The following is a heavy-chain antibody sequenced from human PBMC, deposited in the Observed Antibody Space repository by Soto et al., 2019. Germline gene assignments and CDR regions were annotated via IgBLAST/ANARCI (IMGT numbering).Heavy chain of an antibody. CDR3: AADVRYFDWLLPLDY. Sequence: QMQLVQCGPEVKKPGTSVKVSCKASGFTFTSSAVQWVRQARGQRLEWIGWIVVGSGNTNYAQKFQERVTITRDMSTSTAYMELSSLRSEDTAVYYCAADVRYFDWLLPLDYWGQGTLVTVSS. CDR2: IVVGSGNT. J-gene: IGHJ4*02. D-gene: IGHD3-9*01. V-gene: IGHV1-58*01. CDR1: GFTFTSSA.